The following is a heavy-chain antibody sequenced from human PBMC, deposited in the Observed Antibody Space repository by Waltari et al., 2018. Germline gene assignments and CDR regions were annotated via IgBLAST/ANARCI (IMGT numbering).Heavy chain of an antibody. J-gene: IGHJ3*02. CDR3: ATDRGDYGDRTDAFDI. D-gene: IGHD4-17*01. V-gene: IGHV1-69-2*01. Sequence: EVQLVQSGAEVKKPGATVKISCKVSGYTFTDYYMHWVQQAPGKWLEWMGLVDPEYGKTRYAEKFQGRVTITADTSTDTAYMELSILRSEDTAVYYCATDRGDYGDRTDAFDIWGQGTMVTVSS. CDR1: GYTFTDYY. CDR2: VDPEYGKT.